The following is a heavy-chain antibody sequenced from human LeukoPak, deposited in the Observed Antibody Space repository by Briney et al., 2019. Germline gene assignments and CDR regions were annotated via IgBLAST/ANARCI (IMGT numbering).Heavy chain of an antibody. V-gene: IGHV4-61*02. CDR2: ISTRGIT. Sequence: SETLSLTCTVSGGSINSGGYFGRSIWQPAGKGLEWIGRISTRGITKYNPSLKSRVTIPVDTSKNQFSLNLSSVTAADTAVYYCARGPDYTNYVDSWGQGTLVTVSS. J-gene: IGHJ4*02. CDR1: GGSINSGGYF. CDR3: ARGPDYTNYVDS. D-gene: IGHD4-11*01.